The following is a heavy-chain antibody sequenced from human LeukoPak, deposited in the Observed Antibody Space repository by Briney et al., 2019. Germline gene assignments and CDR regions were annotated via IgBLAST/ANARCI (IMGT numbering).Heavy chain of an antibody. CDR1: GGSFSGYY. V-gene: IGHV4-34*01. J-gene: IGHJ4*02. CDR3: ARPHYDFWSGYPTSYFDY. D-gene: IGHD3-3*01. CDR2: INHSGST. Sequence: PSETLSLTCAVYGGSFSGYYWSWIRQPPGKGLEWIGEINHSGSTNYNPSLKSRVTISVDTSQVQSSLKLSSVTAADPAVYYCARPHYDFWSGYPTSYFDYWGQGTLVTVSS.